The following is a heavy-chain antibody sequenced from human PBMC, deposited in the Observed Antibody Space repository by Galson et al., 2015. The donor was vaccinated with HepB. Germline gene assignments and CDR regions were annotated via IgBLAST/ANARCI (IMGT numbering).Heavy chain of an antibody. D-gene: IGHD6-19*01. CDR3: TRVYRSCWTPDY. J-gene: IGHJ4*02. Sequence: SLRLSCAVSGFTSSSYSLNWVRQAPGKGLEWVSYISSSSNTIYYADSVKGRFTISRDNAKNAVYLQMNSLRAEDTAVYYCTRVYRSCWTPDYWGQGTRVTASS. CDR2: ISSSSNTI. V-gene: IGHV3-48*01. CDR1: GFTSSSYS.